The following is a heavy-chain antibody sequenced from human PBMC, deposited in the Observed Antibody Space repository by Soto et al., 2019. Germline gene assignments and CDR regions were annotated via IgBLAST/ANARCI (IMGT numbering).Heavy chain of an antibody. CDR3: ASHLSSTIPDY. D-gene: IGHD5-12*01. V-gene: IGHV1-69*02. CDR2: IIPILGIA. Sequence: QVQLVQSGAEVKKPGSSVKVSCKASGGTFSSYTISWVRQAPGQGLEWMGRIIPILGIANYAQKFQGRVTITADKSTSTAYMELSSLRSEDTAVYYCASHLSSTIPDYWGQGTLVTVSS. J-gene: IGHJ4*02. CDR1: GGTFSSYT.